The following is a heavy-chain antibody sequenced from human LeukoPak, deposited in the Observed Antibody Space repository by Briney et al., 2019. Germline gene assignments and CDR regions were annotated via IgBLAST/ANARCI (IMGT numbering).Heavy chain of an antibody. V-gene: IGHV2-5*01. J-gene: IGHJ4*02. Sequence: ESGPTLVNPTQTLTLTCTFSGFSLSTSGVGVGWIRQPPGKTLEWLALIYWNDDKRYSPSLKSRLTITKDTSKNQVVLTMTNMDPVDTATYYCAHSEADCSSTSCYEPFDYWGQSTLHTVSS. CDR1: GFSLSTSGVG. CDR3: AHSEADCSSTSCYEPFDY. D-gene: IGHD2-2*01. CDR2: IYWNDDK.